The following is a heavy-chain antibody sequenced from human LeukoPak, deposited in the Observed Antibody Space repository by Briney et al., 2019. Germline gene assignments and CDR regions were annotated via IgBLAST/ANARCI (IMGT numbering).Heavy chain of an antibody. CDR2: IYYSGST. V-gene: IGHV4-59*01. J-gene: IGHJ4*02. CDR3: ARVRAKYDSSGYYYLRFFVY. Sequence: SETLSLTCTVSGGSISSYYWSWIRQPPGKGLEWIGYIYYSGSTNYNPSLKSRVTISVDTSKNQFSLKLSSVTAADMAVYYCARVRAKYDSSGYYYLRFFVYWGQGTLVTVSS. D-gene: IGHD3-22*01. CDR1: GGSISSYY.